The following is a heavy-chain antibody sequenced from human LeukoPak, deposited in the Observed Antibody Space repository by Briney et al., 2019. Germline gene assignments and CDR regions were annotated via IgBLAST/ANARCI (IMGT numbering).Heavy chain of an antibody. CDR2: ISWDGGST. CDR3: ARDRFLRRPEPADY. D-gene: IGHD1-14*01. V-gene: IGHV3-43*01. J-gene: IGHJ4*02. Sequence: GGSLRLSCAASGFTFDDYTMHWVRQAPGKGLEWVSLISWDGGSTYYADSVKGRFTISRDNAKNSLYLQMNSLRAEDTALYYCARDRFLRRPEPADYWGQGTLVTVSS. CDR1: GFTFDDYT.